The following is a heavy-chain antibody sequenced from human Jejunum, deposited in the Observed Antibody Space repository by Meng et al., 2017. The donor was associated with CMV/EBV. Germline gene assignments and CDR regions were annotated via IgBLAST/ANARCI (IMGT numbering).Heavy chain of an antibody. CDR1: FTFITYP. CDR3: AYTDLVTSPHTRHFDP. V-gene: IGHV3-23*01. Sequence: FTFITYPMIWVRQAPGQGLEWVSAISGSGGGATYYADSVKGRFTISRDDSNSRLYLQMNSLRAEDTAVYYCAYTDLVTSPHTRHFDPRGQGTLVTVSS. CDR2: ISGSGGGAT. D-gene: IGHD5-12*01. J-gene: IGHJ5*02.